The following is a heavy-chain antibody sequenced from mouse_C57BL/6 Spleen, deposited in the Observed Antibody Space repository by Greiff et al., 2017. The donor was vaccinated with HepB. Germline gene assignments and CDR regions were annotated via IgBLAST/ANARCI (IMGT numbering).Heavy chain of an antibody. CDR2: FHPYNDDT. D-gene: IGHD1-1*01. Sequence: QVQLQQSGAELVKPGASVKMSCKASGYTFTTYPIEWMKQNHGKSLEWIGNFHPYNDDTKYNEKFKGKATLTVEKSSSTVYLGLSRLTSDDSAVYYCARHPSYYYGSSPWFAYWGQGTLVTVSA. J-gene: IGHJ3*01. V-gene: IGHV1-47*01. CDR1: GYTFTTYP. CDR3: ARHPSYYYGSSPWFAY.